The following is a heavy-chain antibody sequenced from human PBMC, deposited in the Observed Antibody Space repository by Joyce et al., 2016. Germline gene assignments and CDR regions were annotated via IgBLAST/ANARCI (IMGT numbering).Heavy chain of an antibody. V-gene: IGHV3-23*01. D-gene: IGHD3-3*01. J-gene: IGHJ4*02. CDR2: ISASGGST. Sequence: EVQLLESGGGLVQPGGSLRLSCAASGFTFSSYAMSWVRQAPGKGLEWVSTISASGGSTYYADSVKGRFTSSRENSEDALYLHMNSLRAEDTAVYYCATWAPTNYDFWSGYSYYFDNWGQGTLVTVSS. CDR3: ATWAPTNYDFWSGYSYYFDN. CDR1: GFTFSSYA.